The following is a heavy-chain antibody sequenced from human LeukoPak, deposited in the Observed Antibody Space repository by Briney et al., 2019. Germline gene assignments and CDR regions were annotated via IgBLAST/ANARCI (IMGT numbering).Heavy chain of an antibody. V-gene: IGHV3-7*01. Sequence: GGSLRLSCAASGFTLSNHWMTWVRQVPGRGPEWVANVNRDGSETYYLDSVKGRFTISRDNAKNSLYLQMNSLRAEDTAVYYCARDWTTVGPFDYWGQGTLVTVSS. D-gene: IGHD4-11*01. CDR2: VNRDGSET. CDR1: GFTLSNHW. CDR3: ARDWTTVGPFDY. J-gene: IGHJ4*02.